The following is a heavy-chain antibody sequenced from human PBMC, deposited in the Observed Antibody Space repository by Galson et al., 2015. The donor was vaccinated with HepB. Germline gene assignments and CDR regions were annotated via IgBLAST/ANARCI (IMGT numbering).Heavy chain of an antibody. CDR1: GYTFTSYA. D-gene: IGHD6-6*01. CDR3: ARARFEYSSSLPLY. J-gene: IGHJ4*02. CDR2: INAGNGNT. V-gene: IGHV1-3*01. Sequence: SVKVSCKASGYTFTSYAMHWVRQAPGQRLEWMGWINAGNGNTRYSQKFQGRVTITRDTSASTAYMELSSLRSEDTAVYYCARARFEYSSSLPLYWGQGTLVTVSS.